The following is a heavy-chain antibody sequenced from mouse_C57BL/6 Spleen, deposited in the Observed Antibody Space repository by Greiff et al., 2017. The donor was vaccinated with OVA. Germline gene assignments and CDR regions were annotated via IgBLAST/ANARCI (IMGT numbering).Heavy chain of an antibody. V-gene: IGHV1-39*01. D-gene: IGHD4-1*01. CDR2: INPNYGTT. J-gene: IGHJ2*01. CDR1: GYSFTDYN. Sequence: EVQLQESGPELVKPGASVKISCKASGYSFTDYNMNWVKQSNGKSLEWIGVINPNYGTTSYNQKFKGKATLTVDQSSSTAYMQLNSLTSDDSTVYYCARQRELGREYFDDWGQGTTLTVSS. CDR3: ARQRELGREYFDD.